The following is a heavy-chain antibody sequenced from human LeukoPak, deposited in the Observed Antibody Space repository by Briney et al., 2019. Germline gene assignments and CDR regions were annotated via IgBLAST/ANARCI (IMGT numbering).Heavy chain of an antibody. V-gene: IGHV4-61*01. Sequence: SETLSLTCTVSGGSVSSGSYYWSWIRQPPGKGLEWIGYIYYSGSTNYNPSLKSRVTISVDTSKNQFSLRLSSVTAADTAVYYCARGLGVRSFFDYWGQGTLVTVSS. J-gene: IGHJ4*02. CDR3: ARGLGVRSFFDY. CDR1: GGSVSSGSYY. CDR2: IYYSGST. D-gene: IGHD3-10*01.